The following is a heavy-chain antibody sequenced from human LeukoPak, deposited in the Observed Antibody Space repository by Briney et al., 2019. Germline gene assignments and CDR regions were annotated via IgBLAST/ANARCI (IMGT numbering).Heavy chain of an antibody. D-gene: IGHD1-26*01. CDR1: GGSISSYY. J-gene: IGHJ4*02. Sequence: SETLSLTCTVSGGSISSYYWSWIRQPPGKGLEWIGYIYYSGSTNYNPSLKSRVTISVDRSKNQFSLKLSSVTAADTAVYYCARTGWEPTVDYWGQGTLVTVSS. CDR3: ARTGWEPTVDY. CDR2: IYYSGST. V-gene: IGHV4-59*01.